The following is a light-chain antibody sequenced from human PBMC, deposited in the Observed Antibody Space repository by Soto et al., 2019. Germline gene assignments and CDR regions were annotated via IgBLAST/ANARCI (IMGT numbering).Light chain of an antibody. CDR3: QQYDTSPLT. Sequence: PGERATLSCGASQSVGNNYLAWYQQKPGLAPRALIYEASSRAAGIPDRFSGSGSGTDFTLTINALEPEDFAVYYCQQYDTSPLTFGGGTKAEIK. V-gene: IGKV3D-20*01. J-gene: IGKJ4*01. CDR2: EAS. CDR1: QSVGNNY.